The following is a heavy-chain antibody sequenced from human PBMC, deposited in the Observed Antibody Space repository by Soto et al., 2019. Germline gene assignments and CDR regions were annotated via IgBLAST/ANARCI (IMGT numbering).Heavy chain of an antibody. V-gene: IGHV4-34*01. J-gene: IGHJ6*03. D-gene: IGHD3-16*01. CDR1: GGSFSGYY. CDR3: ARGLSGIMITFGGVTYYYYMDV. CDR2: INHSGST. Sequence: SETLSLTCAVYGGSFSGYYWSWIRQPPGKGLEWNGEINHSGSTNYNPSLKSRVTISVDTSKNQFSLKLSSVTAADTAVYYCARGLSGIMITFGGVTYYYYMDVWGKGTTVTVSS.